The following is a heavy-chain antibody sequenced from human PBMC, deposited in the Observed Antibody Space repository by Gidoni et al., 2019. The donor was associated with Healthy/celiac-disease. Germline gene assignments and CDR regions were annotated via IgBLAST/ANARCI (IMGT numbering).Heavy chain of an antibody. CDR2: IYWDDDK. D-gene: IGHD6-19*01. J-gene: IGHJ2*01. Sequence: QISLKESGPTLVKPTQTLTLTCTFSGFSLSTSGVGVGWIRQPPGKALEWLALIYWDDDKSHSPSLKSRLNITKDTSKDQVVLTMTNMDPVDTATYYCAHTRSSGWYKSWYFDLWGRGTLVTVSS. CDR3: AHTRSSGWYKSWYFDL. V-gene: IGHV2-5*02. CDR1: GFSLSTSGVG.